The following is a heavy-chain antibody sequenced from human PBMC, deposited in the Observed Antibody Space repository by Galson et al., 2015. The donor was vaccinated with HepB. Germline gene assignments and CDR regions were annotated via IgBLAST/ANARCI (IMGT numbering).Heavy chain of an antibody. Sequence: SLRLSCAASGFTLSDYYMTWIRQAPGRGLEWVSYISTRGTTIYYADSVKGRFTTSREDAKSSLYLEMNSLRAEDTAVYYCARGHYAMDVWGQGTTVTVSS. J-gene: IGHJ6*02. CDR3: ARGHYAMDV. V-gene: IGHV3-11*01. CDR1: GFTLSDYY. CDR2: ISTRGTTI.